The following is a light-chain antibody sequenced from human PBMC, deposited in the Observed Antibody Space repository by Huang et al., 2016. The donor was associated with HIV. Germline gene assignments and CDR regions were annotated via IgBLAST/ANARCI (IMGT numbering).Light chain of an antibody. CDR1: EGMSTH. CDR3: QQSYITPRT. Sequence: DIQMTQSPSSLSASVGDRVTITCRTSEGMSTHLNWYQQKPGKAPKVIIYSATRLQSGVPSRFSGSGSGTHFTLTISSLQPEDFATYYCQQSYITPRTFGQGTKLDIK. V-gene: IGKV1-39*01. CDR2: SAT. J-gene: IGKJ2*01.